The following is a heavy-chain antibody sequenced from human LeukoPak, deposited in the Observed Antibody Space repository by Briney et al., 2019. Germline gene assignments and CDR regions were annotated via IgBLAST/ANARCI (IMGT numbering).Heavy chain of an antibody. J-gene: IGHJ4*02. CDR3: TRDGEGA. D-gene: IGHD2-21*01. V-gene: IGHV3-49*04. CDR2: IRSKAYGGTT. CDR1: GFTFGDYA. Sequence: GGSLRLPCTASGFTFGDYAMSWVRQAPGKGLEWVGFIRSKAYGGTTEYAASVKGRFTISRDDSKSIAYLQMNSLKTEDTAVYYGTRDGEGAWGQGTLVTVSS.